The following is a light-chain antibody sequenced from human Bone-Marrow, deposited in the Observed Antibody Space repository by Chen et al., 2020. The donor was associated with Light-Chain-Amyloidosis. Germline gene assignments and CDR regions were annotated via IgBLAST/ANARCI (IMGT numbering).Light chain of an antibody. CDR2: GSS. CDR3: QQYGTSPLT. V-gene: IGKV3-20*01. Sequence: EIVLTQSPGTLSLSPGEGANLSCRARQTLSSNYLPWYQQKFGHAPSLLIYGSSSRATGIPDRFTGSGSGTDFTLTINRLEPEDFAMYYCQQYGTSPLTFGGGTKVEIK. J-gene: IGKJ4*01. CDR1: QTLSSNY.